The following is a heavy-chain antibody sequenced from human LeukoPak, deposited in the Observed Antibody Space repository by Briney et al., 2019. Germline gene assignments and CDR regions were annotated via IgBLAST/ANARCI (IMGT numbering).Heavy chain of an antibody. Sequence: SETLSLTCTVSGGSIGTYSWTWIRQPAGKGLEWIGRIYTSGSTNYNPSLKSRVTMSVDTSKNQFSLKLSSVTAADTAVYYCARDYGGNSDWFDPWGQGTLVTVSS. CDR1: GGSIGTYS. V-gene: IGHV4-4*07. CDR3: ARDYGGNSDWFDP. D-gene: IGHD4-23*01. J-gene: IGHJ5*02. CDR2: IYTSGST.